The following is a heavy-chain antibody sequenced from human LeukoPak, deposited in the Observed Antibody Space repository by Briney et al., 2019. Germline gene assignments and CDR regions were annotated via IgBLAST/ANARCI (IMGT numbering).Heavy chain of an antibody. CDR1: GGSISSYY. CDR2: IYYSGST. D-gene: IGHD6-13*01. J-gene: IGHJ4*02. CDR3: ARETAAGISDY. Sequence: SETLSLTCTVSGGSISSYYWSWIRQPPGKGLEWIGYIYYSGSTNYNPPLKSRVTISVDTSKNQFSLKLSSVTAADTAVYYCARETAAGISDYWGQGTLVTVSS. V-gene: IGHV4-59*01.